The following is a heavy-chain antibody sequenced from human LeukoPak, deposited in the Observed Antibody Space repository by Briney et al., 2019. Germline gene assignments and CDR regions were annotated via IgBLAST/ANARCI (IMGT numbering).Heavy chain of an antibody. CDR2: IIPIFGTT. V-gene: IGHV1-69*06. J-gene: IGHJ6*03. CDR1: GGTFNNYA. CDR3: ARDRWPVTRIHYYYSMDV. Sequence: ASVKVSCKASGGTFNNYAINWVRQAPGQGLEWMGGIIPIFGTTNYAQKFQGRVTITADKSTTTAYMELSSLRSDDTAVYYCARDRWPVTRIHYYYSMDVWGKGTTVTVSS. D-gene: IGHD4-17*01.